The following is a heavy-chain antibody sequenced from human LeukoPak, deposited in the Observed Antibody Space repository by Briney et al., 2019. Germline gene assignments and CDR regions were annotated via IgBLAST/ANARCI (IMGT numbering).Heavy chain of an antibody. Sequence: PSETLSLTCTVSGGSISSGDYYWSWIRQPPGKGLEWIEYIYYSGSTYYNPSLKSRVTISVDTSKNQFSLKLSSVTAADTAVYYCARGQYGDYHFDYWGQGTLVTVSS. J-gene: IGHJ4*02. V-gene: IGHV4-30-4*01. CDR3: ARGQYGDYHFDY. D-gene: IGHD4-17*01. CDR2: IYYSGST. CDR1: GGSISSGDYY.